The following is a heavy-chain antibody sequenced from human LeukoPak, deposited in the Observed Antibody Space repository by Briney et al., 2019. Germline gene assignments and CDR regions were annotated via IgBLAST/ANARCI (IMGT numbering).Heavy chain of an antibody. Sequence: GGSLRLSCAASGFTFSSYAMSWVRQAPGKGLEWVSAISGSGGSTYYADSVKGRFTISRDNSKNTLYLQMNSLRAEDTAVYYCAKDRRYYYGSGSYYYGAFDIWGQGTMVTVSS. CDR1: GFTFSSYA. CDR3: AKDRRYYYGSGSYYYGAFDI. J-gene: IGHJ3*02. D-gene: IGHD3-10*01. CDR2: ISGSGGST. V-gene: IGHV3-23*01.